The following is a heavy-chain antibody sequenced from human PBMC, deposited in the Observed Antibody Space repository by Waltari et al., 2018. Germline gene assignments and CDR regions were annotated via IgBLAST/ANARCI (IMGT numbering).Heavy chain of an antibody. Sequence: QVQLQESGPGLVKPSQTLSLTCTVPGGSISSGSYYWSWIRQPAGKGLEWIGYIYTSGSTNYNPSLKSRVTISVDTSKNQFSLKLSSVTAADTAVYYCAESGSQGAFDIWGQGTMVTVSS. CDR1: GGSISSGSYY. CDR3: AESGSQGAFDI. V-gene: IGHV4-61*09. D-gene: IGHD1-26*01. CDR2: IYTSGST. J-gene: IGHJ3*02.